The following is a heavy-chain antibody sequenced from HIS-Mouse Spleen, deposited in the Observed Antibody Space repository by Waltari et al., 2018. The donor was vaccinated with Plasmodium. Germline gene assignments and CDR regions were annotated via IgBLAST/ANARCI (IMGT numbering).Heavy chain of an antibody. CDR3: ARDRRLAFDY. CDR2: ISYDGSNK. V-gene: IGHV3-30-3*01. CDR1: GFTFNSYA. Sequence: QVQLVESGGGVVQPGRSLRLSCAAYGFTFNSYAMHWVRQAPGKGLEWVAAISYDGSNKYYADSVKGRFTISRDNSKNTLYLQMNSLRAEDTAVYYCARDRRLAFDYWGQGTLVTVSS. J-gene: IGHJ4*02. D-gene: IGHD2-15*01.